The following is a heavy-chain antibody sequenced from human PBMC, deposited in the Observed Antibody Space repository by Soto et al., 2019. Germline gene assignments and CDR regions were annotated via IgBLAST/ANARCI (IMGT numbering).Heavy chain of an antibody. Sequence: PGGYLRLSCAASGFTFSSYAMHWVRQAPGKGLEWVAVISYDGSNKYYADSVKGRFTISRDNSKNTLYLQMNSLRAEDTAVYYCASGTCSGRSCFSNWFDPWGQGT. D-gene: IGHD2-15*01. CDR2: ISYDGSNK. V-gene: IGHV3-30-3*01. CDR1: GFTFSSYA. CDR3: ASGTCSGRSCFSNWFDP. J-gene: IGHJ5*02.